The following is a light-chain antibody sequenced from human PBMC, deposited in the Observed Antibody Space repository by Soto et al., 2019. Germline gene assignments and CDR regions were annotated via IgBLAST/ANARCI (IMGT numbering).Light chain of an antibody. CDR1: NSDVGGYNY. CDR3: SSYTDSSNYV. Sequence: QSVLTQPASVSGSPGQSITIPCTGTNSDVGGYNYVSWYQHHPGKAPKLMIYEVFNRPSGVSSRFSGSKSGSTASLTISGLQAEDEADYYCSSYTDSSNYVFGTGTKVTVL. CDR2: EVF. V-gene: IGLV2-14*01. J-gene: IGLJ1*01.